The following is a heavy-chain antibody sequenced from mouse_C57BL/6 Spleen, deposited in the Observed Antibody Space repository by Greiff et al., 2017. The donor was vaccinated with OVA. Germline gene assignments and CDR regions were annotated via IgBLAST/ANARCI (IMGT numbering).Heavy chain of an antibody. CDR3: ASSYITTVVADY. V-gene: IGHV1-39*01. CDR2: INPNYGTT. D-gene: IGHD1-1*01. CDR1: GYSFTNYN. J-gene: IGHJ2*01. Sequence: EVQLVESGPELVKPGASVKISCKASGYSFTNYNMNLVKQSNGKSLEWIGVINPNYGTTSYNQKFKGKATLTVDQSSSTAYMQLNSLTSEDSAVYYCASSYITTVVADYWGQGTTLTVSS.